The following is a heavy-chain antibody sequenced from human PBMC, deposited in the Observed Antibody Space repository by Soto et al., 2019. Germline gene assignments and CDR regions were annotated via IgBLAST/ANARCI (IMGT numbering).Heavy chain of an antibody. J-gene: IGHJ5*02. D-gene: IGHD3-16*01. CDR2: IYYSGST. V-gene: IGHV4-61*01. Sequence: SATLSLTCTVSGGSVSSGSYYWSWIRQPPGKGLEWIGYIYYSGSTNYNPSLKSRVTISVDTSKNQFSLKLSSVTAADTAVYYCASFLGGYREYWFDPWGQGTLVTVSS. CDR1: GGSVSSGSYY. CDR3: ASFLGGYREYWFDP.